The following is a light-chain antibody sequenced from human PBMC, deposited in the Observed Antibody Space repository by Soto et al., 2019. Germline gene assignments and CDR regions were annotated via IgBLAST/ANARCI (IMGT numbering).Light chain of an antibody. CDR3: QQNYSTPLA. CDR1: QSISRD. J-gene: IGKJ4*01. CDR2: AAS. Sequence: DIKMTQSPFSLSASVGDRVTITCGASQSISRDLNWYQQKPGKAPNLLIYAASTLESGVPSRFSGSGSGTDFTLTISSLQLEDFATYYCQQNYSTPLAFGGGTKVDI. V-gene: IGKV1-39*01.